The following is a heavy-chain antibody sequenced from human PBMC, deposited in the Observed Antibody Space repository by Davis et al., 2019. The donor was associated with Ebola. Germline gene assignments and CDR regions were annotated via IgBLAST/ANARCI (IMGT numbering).Heavy chain of an antibody. Sequence: ASVKVSCKASGGTFSSYAISWVRQAPGQGLEWMGRINPNSGGTNYAQKLQGRVTMTTDTSTSTAYMELRSLRSDDTAVYYCARDGHIVVVTATLNWFDPWGQGTLVTVSS. CDR3: ARDGHIVVVTATLNWFDP. CDR2: INPNSGGT. D-gene: IGHD2-21*02. CDR1: GGTFSSYA. V-gene: IGHV1-18*01. J-gene: IGHJ5*02.